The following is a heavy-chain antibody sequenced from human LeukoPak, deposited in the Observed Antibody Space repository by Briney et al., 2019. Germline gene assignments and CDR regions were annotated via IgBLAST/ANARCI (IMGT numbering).Heavy chain of an antibody. CDR3: ARMKLYDSTGHAPLQYMDF. CDR2: LYPGVST. D-gene: IGHD3-22*01. CDR1: GGPIYTCH. V-gene: IGHV4-4*07. J-gene: IGHJ6*03. Sequence: SETLTLPCTLSGGPIYTCHWMSIRQTAGKGLEWIGRLYPGVSTDYNPSLKSRVTMSVDTSRNQFALELKPVTPADTAVYYCARMKLYDSTGHAPLQYMDFWGKATTVTVSS.